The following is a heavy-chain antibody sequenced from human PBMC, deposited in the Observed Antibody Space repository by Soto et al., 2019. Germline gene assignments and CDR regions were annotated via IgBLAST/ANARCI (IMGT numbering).Heavy chain of an antibody. CDR2: SGSSGTAI. CDR3: ARNYGMDV. V-gene: IGHV3-48*03. CDR1: GFTFISYV. Sequence: EVQLVESGGGLVQPGGSLRLSCAASGFTFISYVMNLVRQAPGKGLEWVSYSGSSGTAIYYADSVKGRFTISRDNAKNSLYLQMNSLRVEDPAVYYWARNYGMDVWGQGTTGTVS. J-gene: IGHJ6*02.